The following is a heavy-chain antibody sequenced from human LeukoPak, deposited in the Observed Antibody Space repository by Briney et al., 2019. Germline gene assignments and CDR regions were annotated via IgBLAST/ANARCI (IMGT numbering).Heavy chain of an antibody. V-gene: IGHV3-23*01. Sequence: GGSLRLSCAASGFTFSNCGMGWVRQAPGKGLEWVTGITGNGGSTYYADSVKGRFTISRDNSKNTLYLQMNSLRAEDTAVYYCARVSDYYDSSGYSKDYYYYMDVWGKGTTVTISS. J-gene: IGHJ6*03. CDR1: GFTFSNCG. D-gene: IGHD3-22*01. CDR2: ITGNGGST. CDR3: ARVSDYYDSSGYSKDYYYYMDV.